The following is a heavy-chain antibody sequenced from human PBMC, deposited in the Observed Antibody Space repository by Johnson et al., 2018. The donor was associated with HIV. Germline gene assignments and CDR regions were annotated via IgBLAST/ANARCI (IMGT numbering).Heavy chain of an antibody. CDR1: GFTFSSYA. CDR2: IRYDGSNK. Sequence: QVQLVESGGGLVQPGGSLRLSCAASGFTFSSYAMSWVRQAPGKGLEWVAFIRYDGSNKYYADSVKGRFTISRDNSKNTLYLQMNSLRAEDTAVYYCAKGGYCSGGSCYPDAFDIWGQGTMVTVSS. CDR3: AKGGYCSGGSCYPDAFDI. J-gene: IGHJ3*02. V-gene: IGHV3-30*02. D-gene: IGHD2-15*01.